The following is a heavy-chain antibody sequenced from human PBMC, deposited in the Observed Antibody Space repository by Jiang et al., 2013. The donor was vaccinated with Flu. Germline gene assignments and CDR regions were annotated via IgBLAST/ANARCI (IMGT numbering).Heavy chain of an antibody. CDR2: IIPAFGGA. D-gene: IGHD3-22*01. CDR3: ARGYYDSSGYYVSYYFDF. V-gene: IGHV1-69*01. Sequence: GAEVKKPGSSVKVSCKASGGTFISYAIAWVRQAPGQGLQWMGGIIPAFGGAKYAQRFQGRVAITADESTNTGYMELSGLRSDDTAVYYCARGYYDSSGYYVSYYFDFWGLGTLITVSS. J-gene: IGHJ4*02. CDR1: GGTFISYA.